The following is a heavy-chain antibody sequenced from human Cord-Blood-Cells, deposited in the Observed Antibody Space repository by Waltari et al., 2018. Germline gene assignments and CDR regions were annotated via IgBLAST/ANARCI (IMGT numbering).Heavy chain of an antibody. Sequence: QVQLVPSGPEVTKPGASVTVSCTASGSTFTGSYMHWVRQAPGQGLEWMGWINPNSGGTNYAQKFQGRVTMTRDTSISTAYMELSRLRSDDTAVYYCAIAMMDDAFDIWGQGTMVTVSS. D-gene: IGHD3-16*01. CDR1: GSTFTGSY. J-gene: IGHJ3*02. CDR2: INPNSGGT. V-gene: IGHV1-2*02. CDR3: AIAMMDDAFDI.